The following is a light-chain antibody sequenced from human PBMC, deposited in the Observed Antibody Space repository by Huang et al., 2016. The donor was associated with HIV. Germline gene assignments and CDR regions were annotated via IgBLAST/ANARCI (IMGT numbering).Light chain of an antibody. Sequence: EVLLTQSPATLSVSPGERATPSCRARQSVSTNLEWYQQKPGQDPRLLLYGASTRATCVPARFSGSGSGTEFTLTISSLQSEDSAVYYCQQYNSWPPLFTFGPGTKVDIK. J-gene: IGKJ3*01. CDR1: QSVSTN. CDR2: GAS. CDR3: QQYNSWPPLFT. V-gene: IGKV3-15*01.